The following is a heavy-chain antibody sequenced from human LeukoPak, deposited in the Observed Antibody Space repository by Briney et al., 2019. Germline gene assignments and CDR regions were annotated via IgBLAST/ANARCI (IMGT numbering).Heavy chain of an antibody. CDR2: INSDGSTT. V-gene: IGHV3-74*01. J-gene: IGHJ6*03. Sequence: PGGSLRLSCAASGFTFSSYWMHWVRQVPGKGLVWVSRINSDGSTTSYADSVKGRFTISRDNAKNTLYLQMNSLRAEDTAVYYCARALKGLRRRIGGTTTFEYYYYMDVWGKGTTVTISS. CDR3: ARALKGLRRRIGGTTTFEYYYYMDV. CDR1: GFTFSSYW. D-gene: IGHD1-26*01.